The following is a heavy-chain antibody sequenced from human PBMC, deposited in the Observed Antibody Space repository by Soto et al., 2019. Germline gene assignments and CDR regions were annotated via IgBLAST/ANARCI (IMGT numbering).Heavy chain of an antibody. CDR1: GFTLSDHY. Sequence: EVQLVESGGGLVQPGGSLRLSCAGSGFTLSDHYIDWVRQAPGKGLEWVGRSRDKAQGYSTAYAASVKGRFTISRDYSKNTLYLQVNSLRPDDTANYYCARDRSSGLSTGWHTSMDHWGRGTLVTVSS. J-gene: IGHJ4*02. V-gene: IGHV3-72*01. CDR2: SRDKAQGYST. D-gene: IGHD7-27*01. CDR3: ARDRSSGLSTGWHTSMDH.